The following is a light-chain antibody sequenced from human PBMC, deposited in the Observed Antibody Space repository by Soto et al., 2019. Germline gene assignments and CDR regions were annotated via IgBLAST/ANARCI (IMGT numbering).Light chain of an antibody. J-gene: IGKJ4*01. CDR1: QSVSSSY. CDR2: GAS. CDR3: QQYGSSPR. Sequence: EIVLTQSPGTLSLSPGERATLSCRASQSVSSSYLAWYQQKPGQAPRLLIYGASSRATGIPDRFRRSGSGTDLTLTISRLEPEDCAVYYCQQYGSSPRFGGGTKVDIK. V-gene: IGKV3-20*01.